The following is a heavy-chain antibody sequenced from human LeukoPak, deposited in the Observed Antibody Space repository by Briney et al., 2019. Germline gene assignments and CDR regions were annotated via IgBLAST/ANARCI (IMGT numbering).Heavy chain of an antibody. CDR1: GFTFSSYS. D-gene: IGHD3-16*01. CDR3: AKDLGGRGPRRGITARVPFDY. CDR2: ISSSSTTI. V-gene: IGHV3-48*04. Sequence: GGSLRLSCAASGFTFSSYSVNWVRQAPGKALEWVSYISSSSTTIYYADSVKGRFTISRDNAKNSLYLQMNSLGAEDTAVYYCAKDLGGRGPRRGITARVPFDYWGQGTLVTVSS. J-gene: IGHJ4*02.